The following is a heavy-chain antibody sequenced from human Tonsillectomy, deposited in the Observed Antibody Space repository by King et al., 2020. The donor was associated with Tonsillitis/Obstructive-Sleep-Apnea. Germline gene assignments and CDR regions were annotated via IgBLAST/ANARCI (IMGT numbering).Heavy chain of an antibody. J-gene: IGHJ3*02. D-gene: IGHD6-19*01. CDR3: AKDLIIAESGTPGDAFDI. V-gene: IGHV3-9*01. CDR2: ISWNSGTI. Sequence: EQLVQSGGGLVQPGRSLRLSCAASGFTFDDYAMYWVRQAPGKGLEWVSGISWNSGTIAYADSVKGRFTISRDNAKNSLYLQMNSLRTEDTALYHCAKDLIIAESGTPGDAFDIWGQGTMVTVSS. CDR1: GFTFDDYA.